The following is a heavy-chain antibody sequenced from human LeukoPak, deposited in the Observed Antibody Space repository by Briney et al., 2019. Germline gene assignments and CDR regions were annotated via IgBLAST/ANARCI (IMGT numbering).Heavy chain of an antibody. J-gene: IGHJ5*02. CDR2: MNPNSGNT. CDR1: VYTFTSYD. D-gene: IGHD2-2*03. CDR3: ARCVGYCSSTSCHPWFDP. Sequence: ASVNVSCKASVYTFTSYDIKGVRQATGQGLEWMGWMNPNSGNTDYAQKFQGRVTITRNTSISTAYMELSSLRSEDTAVYYCARCVGYCSSTSCHPWFDPWGQGTLVTVSS. V-gene: IGHV1-8*03.